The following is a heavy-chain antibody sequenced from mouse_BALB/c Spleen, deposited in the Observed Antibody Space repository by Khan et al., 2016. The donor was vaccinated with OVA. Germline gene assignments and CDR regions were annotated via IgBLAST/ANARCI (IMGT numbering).Heavy chain of an antibody. J-gene: IGHJ3*01. CDR3: TPTGTAWFAY. CDR2: IYPGSGNT. D-gene: IGHD4-1*02. CDR1: GYTFTDYY. V-gene: IGHV1-77*01. Sequence: QVQLKQSGAELARPGASVKLSCKASGYTFTDYYINWVKQRTGQGLEWIGEIYPGSGNTYYNEKFKGKATLTADKSSSTAYMQLSSLTSEDSAVYFCTPTGTAWFAYWGQGTLVTVSA.